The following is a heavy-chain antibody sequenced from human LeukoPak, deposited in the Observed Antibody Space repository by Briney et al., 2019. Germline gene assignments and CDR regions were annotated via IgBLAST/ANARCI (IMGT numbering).Heavy chain of an antibody. CDR1: GYTFTAYY. J-gene: IGHJ4*02. D-gene: IGHD3-3*01. V-gene: IGHV1-2*02. CDR2: INPNNGGT. Sequence: ASVKVSCKTSGYTFTAYYVHWVRQVPGQGLEWMGWINPNNGGTNYAQKFQGRVTMTSDTSISSAYMELTRLTSDDTAVYYCARALSDDFWSGYQDYWGQGALVTVSS. CDR3: ARALSDDFWSGYQDY.